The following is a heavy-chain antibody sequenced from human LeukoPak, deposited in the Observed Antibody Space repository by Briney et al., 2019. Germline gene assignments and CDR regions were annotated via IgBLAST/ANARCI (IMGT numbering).Heavy chain of an antibody. Sequence: SETLSLTCAVYGGSFSGYYWSWIRQPPGKGLEWIGEINHSGSTNHNPSLKSRVTISVDTSKNQFSLKLSSVTAADTAVYYSARGRYCSSPSCYSGYYGMDVWGQGTTVTVSS. J-gene: IGHJ6*02. CDR3: ARGRYCSSPSCYSGYYGMDV. CDR1: GGSFSGYY. V-gene: IGHV4-34*01. CDR2: INHSGST. D-gene: IGHD2-2*01.